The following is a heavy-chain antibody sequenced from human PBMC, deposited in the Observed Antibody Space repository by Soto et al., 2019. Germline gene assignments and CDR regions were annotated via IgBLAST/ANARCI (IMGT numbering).Heavy chain of an antibody. CDR1: GGSLTSYY. CDR2: VYYTGIA. V-gene: IGHV4-59*08. D-gene: IGHD5-12*01. CDR3: ARRIVSTETFDY. J-gene: IGHJ4*02. Sequence: QVQLQESGPGLVKPSETLSLTCTVSGGSLTSYYWSWIRQPPGKGLEWIGFVYYTGIARYNPSLKSRGXXXVXXSKNQFSLKLTSVTAADTAIYYCARRIVSTETFDYWGQGTLVTVSS.